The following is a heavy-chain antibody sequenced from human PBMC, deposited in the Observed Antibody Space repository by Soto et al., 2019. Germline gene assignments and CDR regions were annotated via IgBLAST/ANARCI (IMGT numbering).Heavy chain of an antibody. J-gene: IGHJ6*01. CDR1: GFIFSKNA. Sequence: HPVGSLRLSCAASGFIFSKNAMSWVRQAPGKGLEWVSSISGNAGSTYYADSVKGRLTISRDNSKNTLYLQMNSLRAEDTAVYYCAKSRQQLIGYYYYYGMDVWGQGTTVTV. D-gene: IGHD3-22*01. CDR2: ISGNAGST. CDR3: AKSRQQLIGYYYYYGMDV. V-gene: IGHV3-23*01.